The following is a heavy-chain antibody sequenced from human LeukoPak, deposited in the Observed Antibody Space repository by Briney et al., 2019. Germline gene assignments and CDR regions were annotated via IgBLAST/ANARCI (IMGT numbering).Heavy chain of an antibody. V-gene: IGHV3-7*01. Sequence: GGSLRLSCAASGFTFSSYWMSWVRQAPGKGLEWVANINQDGSEQYYVDSVKGRFTISRDNSKNTLYLQMNSLRAEDTAVYYCATRITMLYWGQGTLVTVSS. J-gene: IGHJ4*02. CDR2: INQDGSEQ. CDR1: GFTFSSYW. CDR3: ATRITMLY. D-gene: IGHD3-10*01.